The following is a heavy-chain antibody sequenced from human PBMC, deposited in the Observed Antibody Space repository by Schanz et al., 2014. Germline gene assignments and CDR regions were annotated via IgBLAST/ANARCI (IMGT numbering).Heavy chain of an antibody. CDR3: ARDGGEVVRGVIEGVNHYYYGMDV. V-gene: IGHV1-69*04. D-gene: IGHD3-10*01. CDR1: GYTFNTYG. J-gene: IGHJ6*02. CDR2: IIPILGIA. Sequence: QVQLVQSGAEVKKPGASVKVSCKASGYTFNTYGLNWVRQAPGQGLEWMGRIIPILGIANYAQNFQGRVTITADKSTSTAYMELTSLRSEDTAVYYCARDGGEVVRGVIEGVNHYYYGMDVWGQGTTVTVSS.